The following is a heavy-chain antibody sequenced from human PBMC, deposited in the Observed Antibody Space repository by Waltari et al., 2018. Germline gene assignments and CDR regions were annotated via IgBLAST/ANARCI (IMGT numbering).Heavy chain of an antibody. Sequence: QVQLQESGPGLVKPSRTLALPCSHSGGSISSGSYYWAWIRQPAGKGLEWIGGIYTSGSANYNPSLKSRVTISVDTTKNQFSLKLSSVTAADTAVYYWARGGRGGYVDYWGQGTLVTVSS. CDR2: IYTSGSA. J-gene: IGHJ4*02. CDR3: ARGGRGGYVDY. CDR1: GGSISSGSYY. V-gene: IGHV4-61*02. D-gene: IGHD2-15*01.